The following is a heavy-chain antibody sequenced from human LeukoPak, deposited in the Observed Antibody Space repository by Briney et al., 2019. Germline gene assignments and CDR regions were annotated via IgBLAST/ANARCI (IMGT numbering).Heavy chain of an antibody. V-gene: IGHV3-23*01. CDR1: GLTFSNYA. D-gene: IGHD4-11*01. CDR3: AKNRRVTTVTTFDY. J-gene: IGHJ4*02. CDR2: ISDSGGST. Sequence: PGGSLRLSCAASGLTFSNYAMSWVRQAPGKGLEWVSGISDSGGSTYYADSVKGRFTISRDNSKNTLYLQMNSLRAEDTAVYYCAKNRRVTTVTTFDYWGQGTLVTVSS.